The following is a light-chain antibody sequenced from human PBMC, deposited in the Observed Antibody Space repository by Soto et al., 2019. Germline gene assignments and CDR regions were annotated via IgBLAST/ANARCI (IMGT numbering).Light chain of an antibody. CDR2: GAS. V-gene: IGKV3-15*01. CDR1: QSVSSN. Sequence: EIVMTQSPATLSVSPGERATLSCRASQSVSSNLAWYQQKPGQAPRLLIYGASSRATGIPARFSGSGSGTECTLTISSLQFEDFVVYYCQQYNNWPWAFGQGTKVEIK. CDR3: QQYNNWPWA. J-gene: IGKJ1*01.